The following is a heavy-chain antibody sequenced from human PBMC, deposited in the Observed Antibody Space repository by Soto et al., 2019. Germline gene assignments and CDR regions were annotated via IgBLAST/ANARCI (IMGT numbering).Heavy chain of an antibody. J-gene: IGHJ1*01. CDR1: GGSFSSFG. V-gene: IGHV1-69*13. D-gene: IGHD5-12*01. CDR2: IIPVFGRP. Sequence: SVKVSCKASGGSFSSFGISWVRQSPGQGLEWMGGIIPVFGRPNYAQRFRGRLTITADESTNTVYLELIDLRSEDTAVYYCAREGSGYNLWGQGTQVTAPQ. CDR3: AREGSGYNL.